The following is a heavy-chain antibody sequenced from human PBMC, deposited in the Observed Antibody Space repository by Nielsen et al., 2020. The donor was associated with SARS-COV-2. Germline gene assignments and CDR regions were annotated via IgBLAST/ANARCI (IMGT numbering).Heavy chain of an antibody. CDR2: IDHSGNT. V-gene: IGHV4-34*01. CDR1: GGSLSGYY. Sequence: SETLSLTCTAYGGSLSGYYWNWIRQSPGKGLLWIGEIDHSGNTDYNPSLKSRVTMSVDTPKNQFSLRLASVTAADTAVYYCAKTPSGLSFFLRERGEPFDIWGQGTAVTVSS. J-gene: IGHJ3*02. D-gene: IGHD3-16*01. CDR3: AKTPSGLSFFLRERGEPFDI.